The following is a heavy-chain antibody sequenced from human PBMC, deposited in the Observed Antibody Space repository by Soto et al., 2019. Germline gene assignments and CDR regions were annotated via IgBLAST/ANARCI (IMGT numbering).Heavy chain of an antibody. J-gene: IGHJ4*02. CDR3: ARGPEDHNYGWFDC. Sequence: ETLSLTCAVYGRCSSCHYSGWSGQPPGKGLEWIGEINHSGSTNYNPSLKSRVTISIDTSKNQFSLKLSSVTAADTAGYYCARGPEDHNYGWFDCWGPGNQVTFSS. D-gene: IGHD5-18*01. CDR2: INHSGST. CDR1: GRCSSCHY. V-gene: IGHV4-34*01.